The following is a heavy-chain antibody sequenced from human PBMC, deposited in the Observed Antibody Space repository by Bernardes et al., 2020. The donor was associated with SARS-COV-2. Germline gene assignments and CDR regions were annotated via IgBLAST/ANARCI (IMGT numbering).Heavy chain of an antibody. V-gene: IGHV3-13*01. J-gene: IGHJ4*02. CDR2: IGTAGDT. Sequence: GSLRVGCACNGFTCSSYDMHWVRQATGKGLEWVADIGTAGDTYYPGSVKGRFTISRENAKNSLYLQMNSLRAGDTAVYYCARSPRYSSSHHFDYWGQGTLVTVSS. CDR1: GFTCSSYD. CDR3: ARSPRYSSSHHFDY. D-gene: IGHD6-13*01.